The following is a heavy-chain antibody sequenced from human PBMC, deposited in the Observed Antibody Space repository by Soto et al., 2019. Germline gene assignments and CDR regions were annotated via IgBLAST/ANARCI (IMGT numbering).Heavy chain of an antibody. J-gene: IGHJ5*02. Sequence: QVQLQESGPGLVKPSQTLSLTCTVSGGSISSGGYYWSWIRQHPGKGLEWIGYIYYSGSTYYNPSLKSRVTISVDTSKNQFSLKLSSVTAADTAVYYCARVVVYCPGGRGVTRRSNWFDPWGQGTLVTVSS. V-gene: IGHV4-31*03. CDR2: IYYSGST. D-gene: IGHD3-10*01. CDR3: ARVVVYCPGGRGVTRRSNWFDP. CDR1: GGSISSGGYY.